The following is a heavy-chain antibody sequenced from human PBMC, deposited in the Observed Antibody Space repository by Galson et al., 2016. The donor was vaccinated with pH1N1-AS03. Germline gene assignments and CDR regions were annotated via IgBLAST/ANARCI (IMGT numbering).Heavy chain of an antibody. CDR3: ARRANWGFAGRQNWFDP. CDR2: INHSGST. V-gene: IGHV4-34*01. Sequence: ETLSLTCAVYGGSFSGYSCSWIRQPPGKGLEWIGEINHSGSTNYNPSLKSRVTMSVDMAKNLISLNMTSVTAADTAVYYCARRANWGFAGRQNWFDPWGRGTLVTVSS. D-gene: IGHD7-27*01. J-gene: IGHJ5*02. CDR1: GGSFSGYS.